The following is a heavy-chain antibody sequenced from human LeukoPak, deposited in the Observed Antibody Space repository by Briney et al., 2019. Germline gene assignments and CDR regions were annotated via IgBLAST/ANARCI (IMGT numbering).Heavy chain of an antibody. CDR3: ASGYYYDSSGYYQPPGY. CDR2: MNPHSGNT. V-gene: IGHV1-8*03. D-gene: IGHD3-22*01. Sequence: ASVKVSCKTSGYTFSSYDINWVRQATGQGLEWMGWMNPHSGNTGYAQKFQGRVTITMNTSISTAYMELSSLRSEDTAVYYCASGYYYDSSGYYQPPGYWGQGTLVTVSS. J-gene: IGHJ4*02. CDR1: GYTFSSYD.